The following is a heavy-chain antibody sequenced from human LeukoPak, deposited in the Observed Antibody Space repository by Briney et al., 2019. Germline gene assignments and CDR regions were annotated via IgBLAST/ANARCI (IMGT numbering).Heavy chain of an antibody. D-gene: IGHD6-13*01. Sequence: SGTLSLTRAVSGGSISSSNWWSWVRQPPGEGLEWIGEIYHSGSTNYNPSLKSRVTISVDKSKNQFSLKLSSVTAADTAVYYCARGSPGYSSSWYRGIYYFDYWGQGTLVTVSS. CDR2: IYHSGST. CDR3: ARGSPGYSSSWYRGIYYFDY. J-gene: IGHJ4*02. V-gene: IGHV4-4*02. CDR1: GGSISSSNW.